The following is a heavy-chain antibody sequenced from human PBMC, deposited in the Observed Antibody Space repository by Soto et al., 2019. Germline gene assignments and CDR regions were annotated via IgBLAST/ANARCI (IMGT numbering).Heavy chain of an antibody. D-gene: IGHD6-19*01. CDR1: GFTFSSYW. Sequence: PGGSLRLSCAASGFTFSSYWMSWVRQAPGKGLEWVANIKQDGSEKYYVDSVKGRFTISRDNAKNSLYLQMNSLRAEDTAVYYCARGRYSSGWLFDYWGQGTLVTVSS. J-gene: IGHJ4*02. CDR2: IKQDGSEK. V-gene: IGHV3-7*03. CDR3: ARGRYSSGWLFDY.